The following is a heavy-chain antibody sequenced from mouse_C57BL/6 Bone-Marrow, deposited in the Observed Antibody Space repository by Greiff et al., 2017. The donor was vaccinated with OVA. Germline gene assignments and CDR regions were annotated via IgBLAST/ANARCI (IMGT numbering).Heavy chain of an antibody. V-gene: IGHV2-5*01. D-gene: IGHD1-1*02. CDR2: IGSGGST. CDR1: GFSLTSYG. Sequence: QVQLKESGPGLVQPSPSLSITCTVSGFSLTSYGVHWVRQSPGKGLEWLGVIGSGGSTAYNAAFFSGLSTTKDNSTSQVFFKMTSLQADDTAIYYCSKCGSYYYALDYWGQGTSVTVSS. J-gene: IGHJ4*01. CDR3: SKCGSYYYALDY.